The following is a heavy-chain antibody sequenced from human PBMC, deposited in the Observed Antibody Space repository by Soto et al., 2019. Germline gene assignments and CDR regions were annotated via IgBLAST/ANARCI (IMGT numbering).Heavy chain of an antibody. Sequence: QVQLVESGGGVVQPGRSLRRSCAASGFTFSSYAMHWVRQAPGKGLEWVAVISYDGSNKYYADSVKGRFTISRDNSKNTLYLQMNSLRAEDTAVYYCARDQRAYDSYAFDIWGPGTMVTVSS. J-gene: IGHJ3*02. CDR2: ISYDGSNK. D-gene: IGHD5-12*01. V-gene: IGHV3-30-3*01. CDR1: GFTFSSYA. CDR3: ARDQRAYDSYAFDI.